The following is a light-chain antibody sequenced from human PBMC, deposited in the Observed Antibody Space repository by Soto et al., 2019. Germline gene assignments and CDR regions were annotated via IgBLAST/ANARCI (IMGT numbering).Light chain of an antibody. CDR3: QHCNTWPWT. J-gene: IGKJ1*01. V-gene: IGKV3-15*01. Sequence: EIVMTQSPATLSVSPGERATLSCRASQSVSSNLAWYQQKPGQTPRLLIYGSSTSATGIPARLSGSGSATDFTLTVSSLQSEYVAVYYCQHCNTWPWTFGQGTKVEIK. CDR1: QSVSSN. CDR2: GSS.